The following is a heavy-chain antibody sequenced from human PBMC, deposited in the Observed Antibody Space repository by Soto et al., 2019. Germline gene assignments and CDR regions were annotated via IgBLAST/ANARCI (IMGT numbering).Heavy chain of an antibody. V-gene: IGHV3-23*01. J-gene: IGHJ4*02. D-gene: IGHD3-10*01. Sequence: EVQLLESGGGLVQPGGSLRLSCAASGFTFTTRAMSWVRQAPGKGLQWVSGISGSGTTTYYSDSVKGRLTISRDNSKNMLYLQMNSLRDDDTAVYYCATGTQSFDYWGRGTRVTVSS. CDR2: ISGSGTTT. CDR1: GFTFTTRA. CDR3: ATGTQSFDY.